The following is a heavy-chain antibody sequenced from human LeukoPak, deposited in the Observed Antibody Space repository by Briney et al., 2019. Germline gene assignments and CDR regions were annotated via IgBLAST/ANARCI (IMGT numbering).Heavy chain of an antibody. D-gene: IGHD2-8*02. V-gene: IGHV3-21*01. CDR3: ARDYFSAGGRGHDAFDI. CDR1: GFTFSSYS. Sequence: PGGSLRLSCAASGFTFSSYSMNWVRQAPGKGLEWVSSISSSSSYIYYADSVKGRFTISRDNAKNSLYLQMSSLRAEDTAVYYCARDYFSAGGRGHDAFDIWGQGTMVTVSS. CDR2: ISSSSSYI. J-gene: IGHJ3*02.